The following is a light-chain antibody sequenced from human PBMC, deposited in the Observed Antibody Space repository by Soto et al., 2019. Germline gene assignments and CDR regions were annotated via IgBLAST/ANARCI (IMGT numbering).Light chain of an antibody. Sequence: QSALIQPASVSGSPGQSITIFCTLTSSDVGSYNLVSWYQQHPGKAPKLMIYEVSKRPSGVSNRFSGSKSGNTASLTISGLQAEDEADYYCCSYAGSPYVVFGGGTKLTVL. J-gene: IGLJ2*01. CDR3: CSYAGSPYVV. CDR2: EVS. V-gene: IGLV2-23*02. CDR1: SSDVGSYNL.